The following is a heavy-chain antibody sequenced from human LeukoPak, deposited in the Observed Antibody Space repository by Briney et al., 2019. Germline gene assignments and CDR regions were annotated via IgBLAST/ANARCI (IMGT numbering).Heavy chain of an antibody. V-gene: IGHV3-23*01. Sequence: GGSLRLSCAASGFTFSSHWMHWVRQAPGKGLEWVSTISGSGDRTSYADSVKGRFTISRDNSKNTLFLQMNSLRAEDTAVYYCAKDRIGGVAVAGKGRWFDPWGQGTLVTVSS. CDR1: GFTFSSHW. J-gene: IGHJ5*02. CDR2: ISGSGDRT. CDR3: AKDRIGGVAVAGKGRWFDP. D-gene: IGHD6-19*01.